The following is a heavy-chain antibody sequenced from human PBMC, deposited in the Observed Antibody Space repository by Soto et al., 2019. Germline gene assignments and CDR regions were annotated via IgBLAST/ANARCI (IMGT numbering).Heavy chain of an antibody. D-gene: IGHD3-22*01. Sequence: ASVKVSCKASGYTFTSYGISWVRQAPGQGLEWMGWISAYNGNTNYAQKLQGRVTMTTDTSTSTAYMELRSLRSDDTAVYYCARDQYYYDSSGSWSSFDYWGQGTLVTVSS. J-gene: IGHJ4*02. V-gene: IGHV1-18*04. CDR2: ISAYNGNT. CDR1: GYTFTSYG. CDR3: ARDQYYYDSSGSWSSFDY.